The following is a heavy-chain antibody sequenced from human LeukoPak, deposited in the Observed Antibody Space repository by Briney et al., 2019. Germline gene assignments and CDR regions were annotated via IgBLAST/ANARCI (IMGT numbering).Heavy chain of an antibody. CDR2: ISSSSSSTI. J-gene: IGHJ4*02. CDR3: ARPRGIVVVISTFDY. CDR1: GFTFSSYW. V-gene: IGHV3-48*01. D-gene: IGHD3-22*01. Sequence: PGGSLRLSCAASGFTFSSYWMSWIRQAPGKGLEGVSYISSSSSSTIYYADSVKGRFTISRDNSKNTLYLQMNSLRAEDTAVYYCARPRGIVVVISTFDYWGQGTLVTVSS.